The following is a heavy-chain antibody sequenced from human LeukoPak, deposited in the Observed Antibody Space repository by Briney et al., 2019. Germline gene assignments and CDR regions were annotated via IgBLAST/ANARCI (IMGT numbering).Heavy chain of an antibody. J-gene: IGHJ4*02. CDR1: GFPFGDFA. CDR2: ISYNSGFI. V-gene: IGHV3-9*01. CDR3: ANVRGKYSSGFFFDY. D-gene: IGHD6-19*01. Sequence: GGSLTLSCAASGFPFGDFAMHWVRQAPGKGLEWLSIISYNSGFIDYADSVKGRFTVSRDNAESSLYLHMNSLRPEDTAFYYCANVRGKYSSGFFFDYWGQGILVTVSS.